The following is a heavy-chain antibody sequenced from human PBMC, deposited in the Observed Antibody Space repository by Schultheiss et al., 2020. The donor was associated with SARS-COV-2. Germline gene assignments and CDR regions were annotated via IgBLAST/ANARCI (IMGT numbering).Heavy chain of an antibody. V-gene: IGHV4-34*01. CDR1: GFTFSSYA. D-gene: IGHD6-19*01. CDR2: IYHSGST. CDR3: ARGVPGVAGYYYYYYMDV. Sequence: ESLKISCAASGFTFSSYAMSWVRQPPGKGLEWIGEIYHSGSTNYNPSLKSRVTISVDTSKNQFSLKLSSVTAADTAVYYCARGVPGVAGYYYYYYMDVWGKGTTVTVSS. J-gene: IGHJ6*03.